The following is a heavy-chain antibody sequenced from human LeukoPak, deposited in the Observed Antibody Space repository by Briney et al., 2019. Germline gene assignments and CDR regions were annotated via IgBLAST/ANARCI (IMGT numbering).Heavy chain of an antibody. CDR2: ISSSSSYI. D-gene: IGHD2-2*02. J-gene: IGHJ4*02. Sequence: PGGSLRLSCADSGFTFSSYSMNWVRQAPGEGLEWVSSISSSSSYIYYADSVKGRFTISRDNAKNSLYLQMNSLRAEDTAVYYCASYGYCSSTSCHNFDYWGQGTLVTVSS. V-gene: IGHV3-21*01. CDR3: ASYGYCSSTSCHNFDY. CDR1: GFTFSSYS.